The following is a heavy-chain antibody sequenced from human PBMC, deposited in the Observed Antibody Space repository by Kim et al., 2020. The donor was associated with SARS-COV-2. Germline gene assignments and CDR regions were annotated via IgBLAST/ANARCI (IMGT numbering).Heavy chain of an antibody. CDR3: ARDFGDDDWYFDL. V-gene: IGHV1-18*01. J-gene: IGHJ2*01. D-gene: IGHD4-17*01. Sequence: YAPQPQGRVTMTTDTSTTTAYMELRSLRSDDTAVYYCARDFGDDDWYFDLWGRGTLVTVSS.